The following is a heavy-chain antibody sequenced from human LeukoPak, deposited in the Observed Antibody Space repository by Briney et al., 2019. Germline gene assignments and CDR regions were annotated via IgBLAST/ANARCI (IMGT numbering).Heavy chain of an antibody. J-gene: IGHJ3*02. CDR3: VKVVAGRYCSSTSCYTIAFDI. CDR1: GFTFSSYA. CDR2: ISGSGGST. D-gene: IGHD2-2*02. V-gene: IGHV3-23*01. Sequence: TGGSLRLSCAASGFTFSSYAMSWVRQAPGKGLEWVSAISGSGGSTYYADSVKGRFTISRDNSKNTLYLQMNSLRAEDTAVYYCVKVVAGRYCSSTSCYTIAFDIWGQGTMVTVSS.